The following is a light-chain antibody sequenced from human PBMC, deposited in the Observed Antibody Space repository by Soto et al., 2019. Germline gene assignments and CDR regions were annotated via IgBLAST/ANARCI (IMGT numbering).Light chain of an antibody. CDR3: LQHNSYPWT. CDR1: QGISNY. CDR2: AAS. J-gene: IGKJ1*01. Sequence: DIPMTQSPSAMSASVGDRVTITCRASQGISNYLVWFQQEPGKVPERLIYAASSLQSGVPSRFSGSGSGTEFTLTISSLQPEDFATYYGLQHNSYPWTFGQGTKVEIK. V-gene: IGKV1-17*03.